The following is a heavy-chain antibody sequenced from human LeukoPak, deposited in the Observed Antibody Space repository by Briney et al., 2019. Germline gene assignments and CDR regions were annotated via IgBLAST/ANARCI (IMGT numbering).Heavy chain of an antibody. CDR3: ATARELVDYYSYYMDV. D-gene: IGHD6-6*01. J-gene: IGHJ6*03. V-gene: IGHV4-34*01. CDR2: INRSGST. CDR1: GGSFSGYY. Sequence: SETLSLTCAVYGGSFSGYYWSWIRQPPGKGLEWIGEINRSGSTNYNPSLKSRVTISVDTSKNQFSLKLSSVTAADTAVYYCATARELVDYYSYYMDVWGKGTTVTVSS.